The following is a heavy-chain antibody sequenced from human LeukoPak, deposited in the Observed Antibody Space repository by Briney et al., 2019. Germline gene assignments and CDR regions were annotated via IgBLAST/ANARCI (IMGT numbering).Heavy chain of an antibody. D-gene: IGHD2-15*01. CDR3: AKQMVERPHYYYMDV. CDR2: IQDDESNK. J-gene: IGHJ6*03. CDR1: GFIFSSFG. Sequence: PGGSLRLSCAASGFIFSSFGMHWVRQAPGKGLEWVAFIQDDESNKFYADSVKGRFTIYRDNSKNTLFLQMNSLRPEDTALYYCAKQMVERPHYYYMDVWGKGTTVTVSS. V-gene: IGHV3-30*02.